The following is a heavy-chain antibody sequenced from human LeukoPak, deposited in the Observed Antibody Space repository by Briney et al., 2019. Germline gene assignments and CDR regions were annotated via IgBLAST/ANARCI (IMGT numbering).Heavy chain of an antibody. CDR1: GGTFSSYA. CDR2: IIPILGTA. D-gene: IGHD3-22*01. J-gene: IGHJ3*02. Sequence: ASVKVSCKASGGTFSSYAISWVRQAPGQGLEWMGRIIPILGTANYAQKFQGRVTITADKSTSTAYMELSSLRSEDTAVYYCARGRVVADDAFDIWGQGTMVTVSS. V-gene: IGHV1-69*04. CDR3: ARGRVVADDAFDI.